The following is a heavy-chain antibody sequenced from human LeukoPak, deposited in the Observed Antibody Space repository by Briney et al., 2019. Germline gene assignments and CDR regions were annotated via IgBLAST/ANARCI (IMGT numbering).Heavy chain of an antibody. V-gene: IGHV4-59*01. J-gene: IGHJ4*02. Sequence: SETLSLTCTVSGGSIRSYYWSWIRQPPGKGLEWIGYIHYSGSTNYNPSLKSRVSISVDTSKNQFSLKLSSVTAADTVVYYCARTGSTVTMLYPFDHWGQGTLVTVSS. CDR1: GGSIRSYY. D-gene: IGHD4-17*01. CDR3: ARTGSTVTMLYPFDH. CDR2: IHYSGST.